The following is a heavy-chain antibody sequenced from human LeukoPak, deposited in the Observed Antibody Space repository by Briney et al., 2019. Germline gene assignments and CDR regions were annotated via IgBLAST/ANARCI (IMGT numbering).Heavy chain of an antibody. J-gene: IGHJ5*02. Sequence: ASVKVSCKASGYTFTSYGTSWVRQAPGQGLEWMGWISAYNGNTNYAQKLQGRVTMTTDTSTSTAYMELRSLRSDDTAVYYCARDYDILTGYYKGLYPWGQGTLVTVSS. CDR2: ISAYNGNT. CDR1: GYTFTSYG. V-gene: IGHV1-18*01. D-gene: IGHD3-9*01. CDR3: ARDYDILTGYYKGLYP.